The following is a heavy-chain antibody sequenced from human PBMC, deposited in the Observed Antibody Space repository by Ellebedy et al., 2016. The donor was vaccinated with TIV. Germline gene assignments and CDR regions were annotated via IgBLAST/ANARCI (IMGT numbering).Heavy chain of an antibody. CDR2: IYYSGST. Sequence: GSLRLSXTVSGGSISGGSDYWAWIRQPPGKGLQWIGNIYYSGSTHFHPPLKSRVTISVDTSTNQFSLRLTSLTAADTAVYYCARLTTGDSDFWSGFHFDYWGQGALVTVSS. CDR1: GGSISGGSDY. D-gene: IGHD3-3*01. CDR3: ARLTTGDSDFWSGFHFDY. V-gene: IGHV4-39*01. J-gene: IGHJ4*02.